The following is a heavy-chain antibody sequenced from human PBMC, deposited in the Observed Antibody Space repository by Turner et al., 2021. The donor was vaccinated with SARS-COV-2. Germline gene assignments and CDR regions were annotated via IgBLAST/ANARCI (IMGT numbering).Heavy chain of an antibody. D-gene: IGHD2-15*01. CDR1: GFTFSSYG. V-gene: IGHV3-30*18. CDR2: TSYDGSDK. CDR3: AKQSGPYCSGGSCYGGIFDY. J-gene: IGHJ4*02. Sequence: QVQLVESGGGVVQPGRSLRLSCAASGFTFSSYGMHWVRQAPGKGLEWVAVTSYDGSDKNYADSVKCRFTISRDNSKNTLYLNSLRAEDTAVYYCAKQSGPYCSGGSCYGGIFDYWGQGTLVTVSS.